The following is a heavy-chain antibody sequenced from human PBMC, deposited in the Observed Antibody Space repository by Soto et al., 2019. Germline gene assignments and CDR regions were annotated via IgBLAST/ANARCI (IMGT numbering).Heavy chain of an antibody. Sequence: GGSLRLSCAASGFTVSSNYMSWVRQAPGKGLEWVSVIYSGGSTYYADSVKGRFTISRHNSKNTLYLQMNSLRAEDTAVYYCARETVTTNYYYMDVWGKGTTVTVSS. D-gene: IGHD4-17*01. CDR3: ARETVTTNYYYMDV. CDR2: IYSGGST. CDR1: GFTVSSNY. V-gene: IGHV3-53*04. J-gene: IGHJ6*03.